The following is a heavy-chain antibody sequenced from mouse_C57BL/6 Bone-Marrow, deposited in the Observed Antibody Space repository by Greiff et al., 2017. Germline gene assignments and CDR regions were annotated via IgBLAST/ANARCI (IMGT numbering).Heavy chain of an antibody. CDR1: GFTFCDYG. CDR3: ARRRFRAMDY. CDR2: ISNLAYSI. J-gene: IGHJ4*01. V-gene: IGHV5-15*01. Sequence: EVKLMESGGGLVQPGGSLKLSCAASGFTFCDYGMAWVRQAPRKGPEWVAFISNLAYSIYYADTVTGRFTISRENAKNTLYLEMSSLRSEDTAMYYCARRRFRAMDYWGQGTSVTVSS.